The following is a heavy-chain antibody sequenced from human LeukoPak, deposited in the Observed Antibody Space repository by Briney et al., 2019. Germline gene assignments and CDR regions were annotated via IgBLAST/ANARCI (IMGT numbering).Heavy chain of an antibody. CDR2: IYSGGNT. V-gene: IGHV3-53*01. D-gene: IGHD6-19*01. J-gene: IGHJ4*02. CDR1: GFSVSINY. CDR3: ARDGGSGWSSAFLDH. Sequence: GSLRLSCAASGFSVSINYMSWVRQAPGKGLEWVSVIYSGGNTDYADSVKGRFTIPRDNSKNTLYLQISSLRAEDTAVYYCARDGGSGWSSAFLDHWGQGTLVTVSS.